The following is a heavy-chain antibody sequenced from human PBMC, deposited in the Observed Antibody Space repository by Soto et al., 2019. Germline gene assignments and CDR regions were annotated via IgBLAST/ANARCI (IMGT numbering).Heavy chain of an antibody. CDR1: GDSVFSSTAA. V-gene: IGHV6-1*01. J-gene: IGHJ3*02. D-gene: IGHD6-19*01. CDR3: ARDSSGSGWFNAFDI. CDR2: TYYRSKWYN. Sequence: HSQTLSLTCAISGDSVFSSTAAWNWIRQSPSRGLEWLGRTYYRSKWYNDYAVSVKSRITINPDTSKHQFSLQLNSVTPEDTAVYYCARDSSGSGWFNAFDIWGHGTMVTVSS.